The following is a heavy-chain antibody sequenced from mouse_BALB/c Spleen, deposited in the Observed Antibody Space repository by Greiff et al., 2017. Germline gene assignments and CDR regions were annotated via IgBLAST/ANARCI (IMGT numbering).Heavy chain of an antibody. Sequence: VQGVESGPGLVAPSQSLSITCTVSGFSLTGYGVNWVRQSPGKGLEWLGVIWSGGSTDYNAAFISRLSISKDNSKSQVFFKMNSLQANDTAIYYCAREEKQRGYYAMDYWGQGTSVTVSS. CDR3: AREEKQRGYYAMDY. V-gene: IGHV2-2*02. CDR2: IWSGGST. CDR1: GFSLTGYG. J-gene: IGHJ4*01. D-gene: IGHD6-1*01.